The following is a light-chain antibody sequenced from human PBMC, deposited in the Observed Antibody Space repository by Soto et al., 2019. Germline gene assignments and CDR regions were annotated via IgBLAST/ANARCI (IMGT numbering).Light chain of an antibody. CDR1: SSDVGGYKY. CDR2: EVS. Sequence: QSALTQPASVSGSPGQSITISCTGTSSDVGGYKYVSWYQQHPGKAPKLMISEVSNRPSGVSDRFSGSKSGNTASLTISGLQAEDEADYYCNSYSSSSNLVFGGGTKLTVL. V-gene: IGLV2-14*01. CDR3: NSYSSSSNLV. J-gene: IGLJ2*01.